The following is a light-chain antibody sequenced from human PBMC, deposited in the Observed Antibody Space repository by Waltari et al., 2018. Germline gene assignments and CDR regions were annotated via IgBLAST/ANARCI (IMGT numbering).Light chain of an antibody. CDR3: QSYDSRLNAVV. V-gene: IGLV1-40*01. Sequence: QSVLTQPPSVSGAPGQRVTIPCTGSSSNIGARSDVHWYQQFPGTAPKLLLYANSNRPSGVPDRFSGSKSATSASLAITGLQDDDEADYYCQSYDSRLNAVVFGGGTKLTVL. CDR2: ANS. CDR1: SSNIGARSD. J-gene: IGLJ2*01.